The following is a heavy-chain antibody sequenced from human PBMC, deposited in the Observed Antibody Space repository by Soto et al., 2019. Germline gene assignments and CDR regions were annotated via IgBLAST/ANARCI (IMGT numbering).Heavy chain of an antibody. Sequence: QVQLQESGPGLVKPSETLSLTCTVSGGSVTTDVFHWNWIRQHPGKGLEWIGYISHNGRTYYNPSLGGRLSFSLDTSTNLFSLRLTSVTAADTAIYYCARHLSGDYPNSRWFDPWGQGTLVTVSA. CDR1: GGSVTTDVFH. CDR3: ARHLSGDYPNSRWFDP. CDR2: ISHNGRT. V-gene: IGHV4-31*03. D-gene: IGHD4-17*01. J-gene: IGHJ5*02.